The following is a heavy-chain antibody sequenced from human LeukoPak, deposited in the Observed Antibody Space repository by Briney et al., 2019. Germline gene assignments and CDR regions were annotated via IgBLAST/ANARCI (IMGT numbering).Heavy chain of an antibody. CDR3: ARVRGSGYYIFDY. CDR2: INPNSGGT. D-gene: IGHD3-22*01. CDR1: GYTFTGYS. V-gene: IGHV1-2*06. Sequence: ASVKVSCKASGYTFTGYSMHWVRQAPGQGLEWMGRINPNSGGTNYAQKFQGRVTMTRDTSISTAYMELSRLRSDDTAVYYCARVRGSGYYIFDYWGQGTLVTVSS. J-gene: IGHJ4*02.